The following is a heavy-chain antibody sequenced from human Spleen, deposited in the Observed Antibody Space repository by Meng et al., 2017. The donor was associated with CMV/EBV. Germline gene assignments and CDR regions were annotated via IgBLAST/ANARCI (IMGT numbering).Heavy chain of an antibody. CDR1: PGPLIGYF. V-gene: IGHV4-34*12. CDR2: IIHTGGT. J-gene: IGHJ6*02. CDR3: ARCGLTPRPVVYNYYAMDV. D-gene: IGHD4-23*01. Sequence: SETLSLTCAVNPGPLIGYFWAWIRQSPGKGLEWIGEIIHTGGTNYNTPLKRGATILVDTSKNHFSLTLTSVTAADTGVYYCARCGLTPRPVVYNYYAMDVWGQGTTVTVSS.